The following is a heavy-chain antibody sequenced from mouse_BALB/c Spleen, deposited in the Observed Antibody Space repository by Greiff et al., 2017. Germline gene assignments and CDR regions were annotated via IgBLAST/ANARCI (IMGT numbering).Heavy chain of an antibody. V-gene: IGHV1-7*01. Sequence: VQLQQSGAELAKPGASVKMSCKASGYTFTSYWMHWVKQRPGQGLEWIGYINPSTGYTEYNQKFKDKATLTADKSSSTAYMQLSSLTSEDSAVYYCARDSSGTGDYWGQGTTLTVSS. CDR2: INPSTGYT. D-gene: IGHD3-2*01. J-gene: IGHJ2*01. CDR3: ARDSSGTGDY. CDR1: GYTFTSYW.